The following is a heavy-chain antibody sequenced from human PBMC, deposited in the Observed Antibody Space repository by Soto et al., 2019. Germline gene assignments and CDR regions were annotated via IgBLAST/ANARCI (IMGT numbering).Heavy chain of an antibody. Sequence: QVQLQQWGAGLLKPSETLSLTCAVYGGSFSGYYWSWIRQPPGKGLEWIGEINHSGSTNYNPSLKSRVTISVDTSKNQFSLKLSSVTAADTAVYYCAREWGRLARPRHNWFDPWGQGTLVTVSS. D-gene: IGHD6-6*01. V-gene: IGHV4-34*01. CDR1: GGSFSGYY. CDR2: INHSGST. CDR3: AREWGRLARPRHNWFDP. J-gene: IGHJ5*02.